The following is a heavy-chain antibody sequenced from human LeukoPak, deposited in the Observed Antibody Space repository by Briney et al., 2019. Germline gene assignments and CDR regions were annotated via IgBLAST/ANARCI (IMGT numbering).Heavy chain of an antibody. V-gene: IGHV4-59*01. CDR1: GGSISSSY. J-gene: IGHJ4*02. CDR2: THYSGTT. Sequence: PSETLSLTCTVSGGSISSSYWSWMRQPPGKGLEWIGYTHYSGTTKYNPSLQSRVTISVDTSKNQFSLNLRSVTAADTAVYYCARGYFDSSGYSNPFDYWGQGTLVTVSS. CDR3: ARGYFDSSGYSNPFDY. D-gene: IGHD3-22*01.